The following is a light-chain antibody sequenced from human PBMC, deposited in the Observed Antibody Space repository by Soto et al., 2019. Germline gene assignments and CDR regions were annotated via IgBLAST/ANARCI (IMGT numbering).Light chain of an antibody. V-gene: IGKV1-27*01. CDR1: QGISNY. Sequence: DIQMTQSPSSLSASVGDRVTITCRASQGISNYIAWYQQKPGKAPKLLIYAASTLQSGVPSRFSGSGSGTAFTLTINSLHPEDVATYSSQKYSSVPLFGPGTKVDIK. CDR3: QKYSSVPL. CDR2: AAS. J-gene: IGKJ3*01.